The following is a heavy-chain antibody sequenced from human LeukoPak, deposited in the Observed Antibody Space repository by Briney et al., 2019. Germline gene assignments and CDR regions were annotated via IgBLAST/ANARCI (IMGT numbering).Heavy chain of an antibody. Sequence: GASVKVSCKVSGYTLTELSMHWVRQAPGKGLGWMGGFDPEDGETIYAQKFQGRVTMTEDTSTDTAYMELSSLRSEDTAVYYCATAGIAAAAPDYWGQGTLVTVSS. V-gene: IGHV1-24*01. CDR3: ATAGIAAAAPDY. D-gene: IGHD6-13*01. J-gene: IGHJ4*02. CDR1: GYTLTELS. CDR2: FDPEDGET.